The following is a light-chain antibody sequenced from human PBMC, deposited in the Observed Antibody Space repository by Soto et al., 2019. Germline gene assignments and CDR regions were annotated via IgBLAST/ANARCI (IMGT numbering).Light chain of an antibody. CDR3: QQYYSVPFT. CDR2: WAS. J-gene: IGKJ3*01. V-gene: IGKV4-1*01. Sequence: DIVMTQSPDSLAVSLGERATINCKSSQSALSSSNNKKYLAWYQQKPGQPPKLLIYWASARESGVPDRFSGSGSGTDFTLTISSLQAEDVALYFCQQYYSVPFTFGPGTKVDIK. CDR1: QSALSSSNNKKY.